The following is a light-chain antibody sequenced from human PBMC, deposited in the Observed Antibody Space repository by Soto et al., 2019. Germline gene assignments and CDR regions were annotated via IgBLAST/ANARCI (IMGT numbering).Light chain of an antibody. CDR1: SSNIGAGYD. V-gene: IGLV1-40*01. J-gene: IGLJ2*01. Sequence: QSVLTQPPSVSGAPGQRVTISCTGSSSNIGAGYDVHWYQQLPGTAPKVFIYGNSNRPSGVPDRFSGSKSGTSASLAITGLQAEAEADYYCQSYDTSLGGSVFGGGTKVTVL. CDR2: GNS. CDR3: QSYDTSLGGSV.